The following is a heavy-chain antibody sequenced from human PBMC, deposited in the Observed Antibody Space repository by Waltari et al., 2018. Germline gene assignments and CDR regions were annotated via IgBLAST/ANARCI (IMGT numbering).Heavy chain of an antibody. CDR1: GRTFNTYS. D-gene: IGHD6-19*01. J-gene: IGHJ4*02. CDR3: ASGFPNIAVAGRVRGFFDY. Sequence: QVQLVQSGAEERNPGSSLKVTCTAAGRTFNTYSIAWARRAPGQGREWMGGIIVRSRMVDYEQKLPGRVTSSVAGSTRTAYMELATLTSEDTGMHYRASGFPNIAVAGRVRGFFDYGGQGTLVTVSS. V-gene: IGHV1-69*12. CDR2: IIVRSRMV.